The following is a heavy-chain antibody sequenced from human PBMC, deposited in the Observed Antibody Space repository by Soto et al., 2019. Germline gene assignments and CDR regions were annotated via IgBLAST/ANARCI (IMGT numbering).Heavy chain of an antibody. CDR2: SYYSGST. Sequence: QVQLQESGPGLVKPSETLSLTCTVSGGSISSYYWSWIRQPPGKGLEWIGYSYYSGSTNYNPSLTSXITLPVDTSKNQFSLKLSSVTAADTAVYYCARHHDYWGQGTLVTVSS. CDR3: ARHHDY. J-gene: IGHJ4*02. CDR1: GGSISSYY. V-gene: IGHV4-59*08.